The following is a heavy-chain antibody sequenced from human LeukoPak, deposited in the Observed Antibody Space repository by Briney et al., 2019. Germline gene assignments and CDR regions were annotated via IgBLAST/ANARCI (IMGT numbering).Heavy chain of an antibody. CDR2: IYYSGST. J-gene: IGHJ4*02. D-gene: IGHD2-2*02. Sequence: WDTLSLTCTVSGGSISSTYYYWGWIRQPPGKGLEWIGTIYYSGSTYYNPSLKSRVTISVDTSKNHFSLKLSSVTAADTAVYYCARWGDVAAAIGLENYYFDYWGQGTLVTVSS. V-gene: IGHV4-39*02. CDR1: GGSISSTYYY. CDR3: ARWGDVAAAIGLENYYFDY.